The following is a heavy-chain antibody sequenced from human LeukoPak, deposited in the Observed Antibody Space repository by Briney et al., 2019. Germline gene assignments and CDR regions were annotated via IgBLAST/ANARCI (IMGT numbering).Heavy chain of an antibody. CDR1: GFTLSSHA. CDR2: ISGSADST. Sequence: PGGSLRLSCAASGFTLSSHAVSWVRQAPGKGLKWVSPISGSADSTYYAGSVKARFIISRDNSNNTVYLQMNSLRAEDTAVYYCARDFWDDFEYFDFWGRGTLVTVSS. V-gene: IGHV3-23*01. J-gene: IGHJ2*01. D-gene: IGHD3-3*01. CDR3: ARDFWDDFEYFDF.